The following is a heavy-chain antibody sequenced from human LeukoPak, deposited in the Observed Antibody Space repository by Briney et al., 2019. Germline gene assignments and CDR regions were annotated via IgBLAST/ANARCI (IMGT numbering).Heavy chain of an antibody. Sequence: SVKVSCKASGGTFSSYAISWVRQATGQGLEWMGGIIPIFGTANYAQKSQGRVTITADESTSTAYMELSSLRSEDTAVYYCARGHRSGSYYGVYYYMDVWGKGTTVTISS. CDR1: GGTFSSYA. D-gene: IGHD1-26*01. V-gene: IGHV1-69*13. J-gene: IGHJ6*03. CDR2: IIPIFGTA. CDR3: ARGHRSGSYYGVYYYMDV.